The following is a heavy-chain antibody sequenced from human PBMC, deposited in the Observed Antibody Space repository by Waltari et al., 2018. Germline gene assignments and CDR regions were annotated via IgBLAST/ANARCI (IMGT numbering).Heavy chain of an antibody. J-gene: IGHJ4*02. CDR2: INQDGSEK. CDR3: ASRPSASYYVGVLDF. CDR1: GLTFSRHW. V-gene: IGHV3-7*03. D-gene: IGHD3-22*01. Sequence: QLVESGGGLVQPGGSLRLSCEDSGLTFSRHWMTWVRQTAGKGLQWVANINQDGSEKDYVDFVKGRFIISRDNAKNSLYLQMNTLRAEDTAVYFCASRPSASYYVGVLDFWGQGAQVTVSS.